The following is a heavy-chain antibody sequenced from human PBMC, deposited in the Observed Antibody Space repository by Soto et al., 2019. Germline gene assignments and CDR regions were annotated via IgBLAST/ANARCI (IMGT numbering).Heavy chain of an antibody. CDR2: IYPVDSDT. Sequence: PGDALNISCKCSGYIFTSYFIVLVRQMPGEGLGWMWSIYPVDSDTRYSPSFQGQVTISADKSISTAYLQWSSLKASDTAMYYCEIHHYDFWSGYSDSYYYYGMDVWGQGTPVTVSS. D-gene: IGHD3-3*01. V-gene: IGHV5-51*01. CDR1: GYIFTSYF. J-gene: IGHJ6*02. CDR3: EIHHYDFWSGYSDSYYYYGMDV.